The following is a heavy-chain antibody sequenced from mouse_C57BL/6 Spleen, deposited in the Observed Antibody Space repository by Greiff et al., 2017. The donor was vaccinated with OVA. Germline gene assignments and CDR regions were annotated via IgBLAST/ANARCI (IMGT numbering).Heavy chain of an antibody. D-gene: IGHD3-2*01. CDR3: ARGGGIRQGFAY. J-gene: IGHJ3*01. CDR2: IYPGSGNT. CDR1: GYTFTDYY. Sequence: QVQLQQSGAELVRPGASVKLSCTASGYTFTDYYITWVKQRPGQGLEWIARIYPGSGNTYYTEKFKGKVTLTAEKSSSTAYLPLSSLTSEDSAVYVCARGGGIRQGFAYWGQGTLVTVSA. V-gene: IGHV1-76*01.